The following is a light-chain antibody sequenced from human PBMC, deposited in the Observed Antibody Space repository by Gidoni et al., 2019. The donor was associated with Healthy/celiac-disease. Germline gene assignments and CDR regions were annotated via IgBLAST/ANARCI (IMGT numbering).Light chain of an antibody. J-gene: IGKJ5*01. CDR3: QQSYSTPFT. Sequence: DIQMTQSPSSLSASVGDRVTITCRASQSISSYLNWYQQKPGKAPKLLIYAASSLQSGVPSRFSGSGSGTDFTLTSSSLQPEDFATYYCQQSYSTPFTFGQGTRLEIQ. V-gene: IGKV1-39*01. CDR2: AAS. CDR1: QSISSY.